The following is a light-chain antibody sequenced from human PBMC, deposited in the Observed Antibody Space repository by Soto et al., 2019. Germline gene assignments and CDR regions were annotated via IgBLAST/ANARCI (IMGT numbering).Light chain of an antibody. V-gene: IGLV2-14*01. CDR2: EVS. CDR3: ISYTGSSTSYV. J-gene: IGLJ1*01. Sequence: QSALTQPASVSGSPGQSITISCTGTSSDAGGYDYVSWYQLHPGKAPKLMVFEVSNRPSGVSYRFSGSKSGNTASLTISGLQAEDEADYYCISYTGSSTSYVFGSGTKLTVL. CDR1: SSDAGGYDY.